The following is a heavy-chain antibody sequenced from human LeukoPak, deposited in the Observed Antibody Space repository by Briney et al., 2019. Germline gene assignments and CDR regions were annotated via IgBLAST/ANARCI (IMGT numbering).Heavy chain of an antibody. D-gene: IGHD1-26*01. CDR1: GYTFTSYG. CDR2: ISTYNGNT. CDR3: AREGGAGPSRY. V-gene: IGHV1-18*01. Sequence: ASVKVSCKASGYTFTSYGVSWVRQAPGQGLEWMGWISTYNGNTNHAQSLQGRVTMTTDTSTSTAYMELRSLRSDDTAVYYCAREGGAGPSRYWGQGTLVTVSS. J-gene: IGHJ4*02.